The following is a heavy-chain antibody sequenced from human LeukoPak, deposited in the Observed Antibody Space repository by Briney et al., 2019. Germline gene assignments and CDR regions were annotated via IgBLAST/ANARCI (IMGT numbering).Heavy chain of an antibody. D-gene: IGHD5-12*01. Sequence: ASVKVSCKASGYTFTSYDINWVRQAPGQGLEWMGWMNPNSGNTGYAQKFQGRVTMTRNTSISTAYMELSSLRSEDTAVYYCAVVASGYDYYFDYWGQGTLVTVSS. CDR3: AVVASGYDYYFDY. CDR1: GYTFTSYD. CDR2: MNPNSGNT. V-gene: IGHV1-8*01. J-gene: IGHJ4*02.